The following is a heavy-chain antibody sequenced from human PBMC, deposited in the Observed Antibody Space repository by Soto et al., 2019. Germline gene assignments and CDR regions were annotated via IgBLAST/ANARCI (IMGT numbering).Heavy chain of an antibody. D-gene: IGHD2-15*01. CDR2: IYPGDSDT. CDR1: GYSFTSYW. Sequence: GESLKISCKGSGYSFTSYWIGWVRQMPGKGLEWMGIIYPGDSDTRYSPSFQGQVTISADKSISTAYLQWSSLKASDTAMYYCARHSVVVAATRGIDFDYWGQGTLVTVSS. J-gene: IGHJ4*02. CDR3: ARHSVVVAATRGIDFDY. V-gene: IGHV5-51*01.